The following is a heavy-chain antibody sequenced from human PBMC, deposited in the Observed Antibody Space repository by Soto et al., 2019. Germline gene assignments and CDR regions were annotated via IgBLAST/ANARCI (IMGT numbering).Heavy chain of an antibody. D-gene: IGHD6-19*01. Sequence: GASVKVSCKASGYTFTSSYMHWVRQAPGQGLEWMGIINPSGGSTSYAQKFQGRVTMTRDTSTSTVYMELSSLRSEDTAAYYCARDLLVAVAGPKGSYYYYYGMDVWGQGTTVTVS. CDR1: GYTFTSSY. J-gene: IGHJ6*02. V-gene: IGHV1-46*01. CDR3: ARDLLVAVAGPKGSYYYYYGMDV. CDR2: INPSGGST.